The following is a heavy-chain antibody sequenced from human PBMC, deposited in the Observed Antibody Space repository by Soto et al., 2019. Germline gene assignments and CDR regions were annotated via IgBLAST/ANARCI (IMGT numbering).Heavy chain of an antibody. V-gene: IGHV4-39*01. CDR2: IYYRGNT. J-gene: IGHJ4*02. Sequence: PSXTLSLTCSVSGDSINSDKYYWGWIRQPPGKGLEWIGSIYYRGNTYYNPSLQTRVTISLDKSKSQFSLKLTSVTAADSAVYFCARLEGLATISYYFDFWGQGALVTVSS. CDR1: GDSINSDKYY. D-gene: IGHD3-9*01. CDR3: ARLEGLATISYYFDF.